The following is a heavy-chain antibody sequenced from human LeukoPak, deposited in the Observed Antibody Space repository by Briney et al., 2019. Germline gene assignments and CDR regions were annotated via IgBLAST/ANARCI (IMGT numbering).Heavy chain of an antibody. V-gene: IGHV4-59*11. D-gene: IGHD1-20*01. Sequence: SETLSLTCTVSGGSTSSHYWSWIRQPPGKGLEWIGYIYYSGSTNYNPSLKSRVTISVDTSKNQFSLKLSSVTAADTAVYYCAREITGLYYYYMDVWGKGTTVTVSS. CDR3: AREITGLYYYYMDV. CDR2: IYYSGST. J-gene: IGHJ6*03. CDR1: GGSTSSHY.